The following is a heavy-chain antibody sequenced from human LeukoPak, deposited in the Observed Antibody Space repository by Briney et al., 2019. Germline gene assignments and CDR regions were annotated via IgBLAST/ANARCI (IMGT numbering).Heavy chain of an antibody. CDR1: GFTFDDYT. Sequence: GGSLRLSCAASGFTFDDYTMHWVRQAPGKGLEWASLISWDGGSTYYADSVKGRFTISRDNSKNSLYLQMNSLRAEDTAVYYCARDLAYGEYPDYWGQGTLVTVSS. CDR3: ARDLAYGEYPDY. J-gene: IGHJ4*02. CDR2: ISWDGGST. V-gene: IGHV3-43*01. D-gene: IGHD4-17*01.